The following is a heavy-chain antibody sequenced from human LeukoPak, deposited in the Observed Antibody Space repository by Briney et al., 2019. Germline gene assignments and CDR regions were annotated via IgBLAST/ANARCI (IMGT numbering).Heavy chain of an antibody. J-gene: IGHJ4*02. CDR3: ARDQEAFDY. CDR2: LYPRDGST. CDR1: GYTFTSYY. Sequence: ASVKVSCKASGYTFTSYYMHWVRQAPGQGLEWMGMLYPRDGSTSYAQKFQGRVTVTTDTSTSTVHIGLSGLRSEDTAVYYCARDQEAFDYRGQGTLVTVSS. V-gene: IGHV1-46*01.